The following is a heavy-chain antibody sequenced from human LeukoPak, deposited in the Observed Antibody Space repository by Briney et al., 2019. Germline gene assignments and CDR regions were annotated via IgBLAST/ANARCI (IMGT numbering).Heavy chain of an antibody. CDR2: IRSEAYGGTT. CDR3: TSGYVLLWFGESLPFDY. V-gene: IGHV3-49*03. Sequence: PGGSLRLSCTASGFTFGDYAMSWFRQAPGKGLEWVGFIRSEAYGGTTEYAASVKGRFTISRDDSKSIAYLQMNSLKTEDTAVYYCTSGYVLLWFGESLPFDYWGQGTLVTVSS. D-gene: IGHD3-10*01. CDR1: GFTFGDYA. J-gene: IGHJ4*02.